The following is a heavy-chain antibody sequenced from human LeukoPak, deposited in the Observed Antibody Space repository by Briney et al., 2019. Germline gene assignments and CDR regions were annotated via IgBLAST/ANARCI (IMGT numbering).Heavy chain of an antibody. J-gene: IGHJ4*02. CDR3: ARGPYVAGL. D-gene: IGHD6-19*01. CDR2: IYYSGST. CDR1: GGSISSYY. Sequence: SETLSLTSTVSGGSISSYYWSWIRQPPGKRLEWIGYIYYSGSTNYNPSLKSRVTISVDTSKNQFSLKLSSVTAADTAVYYCARGPYVAGLWGQGTLVTVSS. V-gene: IGHV4-59*01.